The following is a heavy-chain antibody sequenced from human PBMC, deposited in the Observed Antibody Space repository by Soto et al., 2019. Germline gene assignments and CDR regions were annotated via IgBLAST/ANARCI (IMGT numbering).Heavy chain of an antibody. D-gene: IGHD2-15*01. Sequence: PSETLSLTCTVSGGSISNYYWSWIRQPPGKGLEWIGYIYYSGSINYNPSLKSRATISVDTSKNQFSLKLNSVTAADTAVYYCARDFRYCSGGNCYSVDAFEIWGQGTMVTVSS. CDR3: ARDFRYCSGGNCYSVDAFEI. CDR2: IYYSGSI. J-gene: IGHJ3*02. V-gene: IGHV4-59*01. CDR1: GGSISNYY.